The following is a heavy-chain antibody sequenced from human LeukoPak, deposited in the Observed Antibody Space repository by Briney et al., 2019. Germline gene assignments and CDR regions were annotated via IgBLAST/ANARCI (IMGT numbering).Heavy chain of an antibody. V-gene: IGHV3-23*01. CDR1: GFTFSNAW. J-gene: IGHJ4*02. CDR3: AKASAMIVVVSKHFDY. Sequence: GGSLRLSCAASGFTFSNAWMSWVRQAPGKGLEWVSAISGSGGSTYYADSVKGRFTISRDNSKNTLYLQMNSLRAEDTAVYYCAKASAMIVVVSKHFDYWGQGTLVTVSS. CDR2: ISGSGGST. D-gene: IGHD3-22*01.